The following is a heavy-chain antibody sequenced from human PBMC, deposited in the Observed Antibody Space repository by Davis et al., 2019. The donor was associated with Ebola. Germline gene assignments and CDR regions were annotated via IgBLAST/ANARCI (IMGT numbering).Heavy chain of an antibody. J-gene: IGHJ4*02. CDR1: GGSISSYY. D-gene: IGHD7-27*01. Sequence: SETLSLTCTVSGGSISSYYWSWIRQPPGKGLEWIGYIYYSGSTNYNPSLKSRVTISVDTSKNQFSLKLSSVTAADTAVYYCARRTNWGFFYFDYWGQGTLVTVSS. CDR3: ARRTNWGFFYFDY. V-gene: IGHV4-59*08. CDR2: IYYSGST.